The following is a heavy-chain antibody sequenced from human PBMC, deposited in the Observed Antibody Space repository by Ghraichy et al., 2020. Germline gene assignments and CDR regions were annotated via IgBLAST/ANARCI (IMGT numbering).Heavy chain of an antibody. D-gene: IGHD6-13*01. V-gene: IGHV4-59*01. Sequence: SETLSLTCTVSGASISTYYWNWIRQPPGKGLEWIGYINSRGSTNYNPSLKSRVTISLDTSKNQFSLKLSSVTAADTAVYYCAADIAAAGPQVFDYWGQGTLLTVSS. CDR3: AADIAAAGPQVFDY. CDR1: GASISTYY. J-gene: IGHJ4*02. CDR2: INSRGST.